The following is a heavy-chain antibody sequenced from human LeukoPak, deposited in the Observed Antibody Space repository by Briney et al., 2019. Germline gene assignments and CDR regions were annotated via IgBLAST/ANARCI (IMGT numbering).Heavy chain of an antibody. CDR1: GYTFTSYD. CDR2: MNPNSGNT. V-gene: IGHV1-8*03. Sequence: EASVKVSCKASGYTFTSYDINWVRQATGQGLEWVGWMNPNSGNTGYAQKFQGRVTITRNTSISTAYMELSSLRSEDTAGYYCARGLAAAGDFDYWGQGTLVTVSS. CDR3: ARGLAAAGDFDY. J-gene: IGHJ4*02. D-gene: IGHD6-13*01.